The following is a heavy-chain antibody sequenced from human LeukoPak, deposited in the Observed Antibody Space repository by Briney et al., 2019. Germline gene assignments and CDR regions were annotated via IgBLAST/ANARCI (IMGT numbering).Heavy chain of an antibody. D-gene: IGHD3-3*01. CDR3: ARGELIYDFWSGYYTNAFDI. V-gene: IGHV1-18*01. CDR2: ISAYNGNT. J-gene: IGHJ3*02. Sequence: GASVKVSCKASGYTFTSHGISWVRQAPGQGLEWMGWISAYNGNTNYAQKLQGRVTMTTDTSTSTAYMELRSLRSDDTAVYYCARGELIYDFWSGYYTNAFDIWGQGTMVTVSS. CDR1: GYTFTSHG.